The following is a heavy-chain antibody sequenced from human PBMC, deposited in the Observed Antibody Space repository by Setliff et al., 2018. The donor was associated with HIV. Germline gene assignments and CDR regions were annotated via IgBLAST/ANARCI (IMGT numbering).Heavy chain of an antibody. CDR3: ARTVPHSAAQDAFDI. V-gene: IGHV4-28*01. J-gene: IGHJ3*02. D-gene: IGHD4-4*01. CDR1: DYSISTNEW. Sequence: PSETLSLTCAVSDYSISTNEWWGWIRQPPGKGLAWIGYISNSGKTYYNPSLDSRVTLSADTSKNQLSLKLTSVTAEDTGVYYCARTVPHSAAQDAFDIWGQGTVVTVSS. CDR2: ISNSGKT.